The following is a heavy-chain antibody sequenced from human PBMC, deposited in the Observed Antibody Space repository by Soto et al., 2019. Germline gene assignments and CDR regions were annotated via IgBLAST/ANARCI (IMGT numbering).Heavy chain of an antibody. CDR3: ARSHDPLFTDAFDS. Sequence: SVKVSCKASGGTFSSYAISWVRQAPGQGLEWMGGIIPIFGTANYAQKFQGRVTITADESTSTAYMELSSLRSEDTAVYYCARSHDPLFTDAFDSWGQGTMVTVSS. D-gene: IGHD2-21*01. CDR2: IIPIFGTA. V-gene: IGHV1-69*13. J-gene: IGHJ3*02. CDR1: GGTFSSYA.